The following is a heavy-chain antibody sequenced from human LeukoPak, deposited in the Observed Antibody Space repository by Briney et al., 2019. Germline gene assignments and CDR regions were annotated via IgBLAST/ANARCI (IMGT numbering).Heavy chain of an antibody. J-gene: IGHJ3*02. CDR2: IYSGGST. CDR3: ARDSYEDAFDI. Sequence: PGGSLRLSCAASGFTVSSNYMSWVRQAPGKGLEWVSVIYSGGSTYYADSVKGRFTISRDNSENTLYLQMNSLRAEDTAGYYCARDSYEDAFDIWGQGTMVTVSS. V-gene: IGHV3-53*01. D-gene: IGHD5-12*01. CDR1: GFTVSSNY.